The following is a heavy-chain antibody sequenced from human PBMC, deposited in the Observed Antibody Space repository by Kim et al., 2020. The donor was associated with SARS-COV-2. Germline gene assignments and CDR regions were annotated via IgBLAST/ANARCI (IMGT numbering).Heavy chain of an antibody. V-gene: IGHV6-1*01. D-gene: IGHD1-26*01. CDR3: ARDRGLGIDY. J-gene: IGHJ4*02. CDR1: GDSVSSNSAA. CDR2: TYYRSKWYT. Sequence: GDSVSSNSAAWSWIRQSPSRGLEWLGRTYYRSKWYTDYALSVKSQIAINPDTSKNQFSLQLNSVTPEDTAVYYCARDRGLGIDYWGQGTLAT.